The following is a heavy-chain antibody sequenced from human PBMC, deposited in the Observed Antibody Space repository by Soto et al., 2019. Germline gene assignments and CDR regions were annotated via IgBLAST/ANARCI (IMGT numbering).Heavy chain of an antibody. J-gene: IGHJ4*02. CDR1: GFAFSRLG. D-gene: IGHD3-16*01. CDR3: EAAPGEFAGAMRD. V-gene: IGHV3-30*03. CDR2: VTFNGSKE. Sequence: VQMVESGGGVVQPGGSLRLSCAGSGFAFSRLGMHWVRQAPGKGLEWVACVTFNGSKEYYVDSVKGRFAIPRNNSMNTLYLQMSSLGPEDTGDYYCEAAPGEFAGAMRDWGRGTLVTVSS.